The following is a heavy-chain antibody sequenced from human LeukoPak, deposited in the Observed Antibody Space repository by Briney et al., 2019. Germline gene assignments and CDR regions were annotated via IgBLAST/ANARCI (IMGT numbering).Heavy chain of an antibody. Sequence: PSETLSLTSTVSGGSISTYYWSWVRQSPGKGLEWIGYIHYSGGTLYNPSLKSRVTISLDTSKNQFSLKLSSVTAADTAVYYCARTGYCSGGTCPTWFDPWGQGTLVTVSS. J-gene: IGHJ5*02. V-gene: IGHV4-59*01. CDR2: IHYSGGT. D-gene: IGHD2-15*01. CDR3: ARTGYCSGGTCPTWFDP. CDR1: GGSISTYY.